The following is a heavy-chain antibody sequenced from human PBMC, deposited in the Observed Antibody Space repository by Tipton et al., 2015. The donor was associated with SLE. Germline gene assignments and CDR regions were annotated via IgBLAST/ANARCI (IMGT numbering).Heavy chain of an antibody. V-gene: IGHV4-39*07. CDR2: IHYSGTT. D-gene: IGHD3-3*01. CDR1: GFSISSSSYT. J-gene: IGHJ4*02. CDR3: ARGPLYYDFWSGYYSDY. Sequence: TLSLTCTVSGFSISSSSYTWGWIRQPPGKGLEWIGTIHYSGTTYYNPSLKSRVTISADTSKNQFSLKLSSVTAADTAVYYCARGPLYYDFWSGYYSDYWGQGTLVTVSS.